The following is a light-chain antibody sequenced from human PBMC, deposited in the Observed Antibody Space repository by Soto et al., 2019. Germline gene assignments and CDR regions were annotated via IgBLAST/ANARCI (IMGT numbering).Light chain of an antibody. Sequence: ETVLTQSPATLSLSPGERATLSCRASQSIDIYLAGYQQKPGQAPRLLIYDASNKATGIPARFSGSGTGTDFTLTISSLESEDFAVYYCQQRRSWPPLTFGGGTKVEIK. CDR2: DAS. CDR3: QQRRSWPPLT. J-gene: IGKJ4*01. CDR1: QSIDIY. V-gene: IGKV3-11*01.